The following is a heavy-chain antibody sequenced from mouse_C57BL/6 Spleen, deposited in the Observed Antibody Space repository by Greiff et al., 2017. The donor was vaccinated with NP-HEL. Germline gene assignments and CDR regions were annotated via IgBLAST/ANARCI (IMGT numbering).Heavy chain of an antibody. CDR2: IYPGDGDT. D-gene: IGHD2-2*01. Sequence: QVQLQQSGPELVKPGASVKISCKASGYAFSSSWMNWVKQRPGKGLEWIGLIYPGDGDTNYNGKFKGKATLTADKSSSTAYMQLSSLTSEDSAVYFCAREAGGYPYWYFDVWGTGTTVTVSS. V-gene: IGHV1-82*01. J-gene: IGHJ1*03. CDR3: AREAGGYPYWYFDV. CDR1: GYAFSSSW.